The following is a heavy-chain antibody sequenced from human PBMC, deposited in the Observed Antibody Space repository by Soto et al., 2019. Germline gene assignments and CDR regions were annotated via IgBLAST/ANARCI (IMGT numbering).Heavy chain of an antibody. CDR2: MNPNSGNT. J-gene: IGHJ4*02. V-gene: IGHV1-8*01. CDR1: VYTFTSYD. Sequence: GASVKVSCKASVYTFTSYDINWVRQATGQGLEWMGWMNPNSGNTGYAQKFQGRVTMTRNTSISTAYMELSSLRSEDTAVYYCARVGRIGHCSGGSCYLSYWGQGTLVTVSS. D-gene: IGHD2-15*01. CDR3: ARVGRIGHCSGGSCYLSY.